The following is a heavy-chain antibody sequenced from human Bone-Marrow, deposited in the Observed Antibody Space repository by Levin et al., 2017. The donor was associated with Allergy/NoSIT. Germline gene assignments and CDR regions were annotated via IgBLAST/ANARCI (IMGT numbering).Heavy chain of an antibody. D-gene: IGHD5-18*01. CDR2: LSHTGSLT. J-gene: IGHJ4*02. CDR3: AGNGGDTNLDFEY. Sequence: GGSLRLSCAASGFAFSDYYLTWIRQAPGKGLEWVSYLSHTGSLTYYADSVKGRFTISRDNTKNSLFLHMNSLRAEDTAVYYCAGNGGDTNLDFEYWGRGTLVTVSS. CDR1: GFAFSDYY. V-gene: IGHV3-11*01.